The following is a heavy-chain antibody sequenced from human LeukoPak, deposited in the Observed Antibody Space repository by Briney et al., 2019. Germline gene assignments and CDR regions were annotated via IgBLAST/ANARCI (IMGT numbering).Heavy chain of an antibody. Sequence: SETLSLTCTASGVSISSHYWGWIRQPAGKGLEWIGHIYISGSTNYNPSLKSRVSMSVDTSEKQFSLNLNSVTAADTAVYYCARLTETVMRTEWIWAFDIWGQGTLVTVSS. V-gene: IGHV4-4*07. CDR2: IYISGST. D-gene: IGHD4-17*01. CDR3: ARLTETVMRTEWIWAFDI. CDR1: GVSISSHY. J-gene: IGHJ3*02.